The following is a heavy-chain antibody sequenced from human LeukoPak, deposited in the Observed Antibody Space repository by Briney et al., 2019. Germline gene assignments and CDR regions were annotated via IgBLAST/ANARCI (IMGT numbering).Heavy chain of an antibody. CDR1: GFIFSNYW. Sequence: GSLRLSCVASGFIFSNYWMSWVRQAPGKGLEWVANIKEDGSETYYVDSVKGRFTISRDNPKNSVYLQMSSLRAEDTAVYYCLVTTRSRGFDYWGQGTLVTVSS. D-gene: IGHD1/OR15-1a*01. J-gene: IGHJ4*02. V-gene: IGHV3-7*01. CDR2: IKEDGSET. CDR3: LVTTRSRGFDY.